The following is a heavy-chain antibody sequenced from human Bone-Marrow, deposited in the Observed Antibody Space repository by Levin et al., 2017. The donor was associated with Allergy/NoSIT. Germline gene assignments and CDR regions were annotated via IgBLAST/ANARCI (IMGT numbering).Heavy chain of an antibody. CDR1: GFTFRNHG. CDR3: ATEDFWSGSLSDDYGMDR. Sequence: PGGSLRLSCAASGFTFRNHGMHWVRQAPGKGLEWLAVIWYDGSNKYYADSVRGRFTISRDNAKNTLFLQMNSLRGEDTAIYYCATEDFWSGSLSDDYGMDRWGQGTTVIVSS. D-gene: IGHD3-3*01. V-gene: IGHV3-33*01. J-gene: IGHJ6*02. CDR2: IWYDGSNK.